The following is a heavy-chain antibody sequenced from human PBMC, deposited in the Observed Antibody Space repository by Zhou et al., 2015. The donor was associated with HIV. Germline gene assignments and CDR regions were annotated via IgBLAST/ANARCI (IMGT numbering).Heavy chain of an antibody. J-gene: IGHJ6*02. V-gene: IGHV1-2*02. CDR3: ARGSSRAQRGMDV. CDR2: INPNSGGT. Sequence: QVQLVQSGAEVKKPGASVKVSCKASGYTFTGYYMHWVRQAPGQGLEWMGWINPNSGGTNYAQKFQGRVTITADESTSTAYMELSSLRSEDTAVYYCARGSSRAQRGMDVWGQGTTVTVSS. D-gene: IGHD1-1*01. CDR1: GYTFTGYY.